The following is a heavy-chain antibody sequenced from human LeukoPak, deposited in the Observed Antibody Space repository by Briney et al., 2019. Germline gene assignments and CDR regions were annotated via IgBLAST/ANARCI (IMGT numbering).Heavy chain of an antibody. V-gene: IGHV3-48*04. J-gene: IGHJ4*02. CDR1: GFTFTTYS. CDR2: ISSSGSTI. CDR3: ARDPAGSGSYYNY. D-gene: IGHD3-10*01. Sequence: GGSLRLSCEASGFTFTTYSMTWVRQAPGKGLEWVSYISSSGSTIYYADSVKGRFTISRDNAKNSLYLQMNSLRAEDTAVYYCARDPAGSGSYYNYWGQGTLVTVSS.